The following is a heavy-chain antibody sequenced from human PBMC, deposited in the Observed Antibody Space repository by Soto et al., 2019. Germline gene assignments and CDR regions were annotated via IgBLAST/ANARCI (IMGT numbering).Heavy chain of an antibody. CDR3: AKWRSGYAY. D-gene: IGHD3-22*01. Sequence: GGSLRLSCASSGFTFSSYGMHWVRQAPGKGLEWVAVISYDGSNKYYADSVKGRFTISRDNSKNTLYLQMNSLRAEDTAVYYCAKWRSGYAYWGQGTMVT. J-gene: IGHJ4*02. V-gene: IGHV3-30*18. CDR1: GFTFSSYG. CDR2: ISYDGSNK.